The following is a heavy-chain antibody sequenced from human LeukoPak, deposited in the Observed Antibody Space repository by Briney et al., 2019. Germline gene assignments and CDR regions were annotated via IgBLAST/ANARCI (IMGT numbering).Heavy chain of an antibody. J-gene: IGHJ4*02. CDR3: ARDQGSNSYGYHNFDY. D-gene: IGHD5-18*01. CDR2: ISSSSITI. CDR1: GFTFSSYS. V-gene: IGHV3-48*04. Sequence: PGGSLRLSCAASGFTFSSYSMNWVRQAPGKGLEWVSYISSSSITIYYADSVKGRFTISRDNAKNSLYLQMNSLRAEDTAVYYCARDQGSNSYGYHNFDYWGQGTLVTVSS.